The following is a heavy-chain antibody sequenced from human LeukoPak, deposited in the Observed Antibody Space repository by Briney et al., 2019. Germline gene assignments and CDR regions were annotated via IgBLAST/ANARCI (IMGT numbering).Heavy chain of an antibody. CDR3: ARGDGSYSWFDP. Sequence: ASVKVSCKASGYTFTGYYMHWVRQAPGQGLEWMGWINPNSGGTNYAQRFQGRVTMTRDTSISTAYMELSRLRSDDTAVFYYARGDGSYSWFDPWGQGTLVTVSS. J-gene: IGHJ5*02. CDR2: INPNSGGT. CDR1: GYTFTGYY. D-gene: IGHD1-26*01. V-gene: IGHV1-2*02.